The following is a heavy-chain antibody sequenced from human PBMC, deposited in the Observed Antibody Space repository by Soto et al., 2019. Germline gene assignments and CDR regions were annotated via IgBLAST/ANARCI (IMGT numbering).Heavy chain of an antibody. D-gene: IGHD6-13*01. V-gene: IGHV3-74*01. CDR2: INSEGTST. CDR3: ARRVLAGTPYYFDY. CDR1: GFTFSSYW. Sequence: EVQLVESGGDLVQPGGSLRLSCVASGFTFSSYWMHWVRQGPGKGLLWVSRINSEGTSTSYADSGKGRFTIFRDNAKNTLYLQMNSLRAEDTGVYYCARRVLAGTPYYFDYWGQGSLVTVSS. J-gene: IGHJ4*01.